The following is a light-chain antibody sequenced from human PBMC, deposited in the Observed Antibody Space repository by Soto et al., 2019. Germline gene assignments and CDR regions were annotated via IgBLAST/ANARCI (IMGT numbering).Light chain of an antibody. CDR1: QSVNRW. J-gene: IGKJ5*01. Sequence: IHMTQSPSTLSASVGDRVTITCRASQSVNRWLAWYQQKPGKAPKLLIYEASSLESGVPSRFGGSGSGTEFTLTINSLQPEDFATYYCQQLNTYLITFGQGTRLEIK. CDR2: EAS. CDR3: QQLNTYLIT. V-gene: IGKV1-5*03.